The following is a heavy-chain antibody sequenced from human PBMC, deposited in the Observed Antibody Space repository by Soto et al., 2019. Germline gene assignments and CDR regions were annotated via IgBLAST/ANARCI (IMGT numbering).Heavy chain of an antibody. Sequence: VQLRESGPGQVKTSGTLSLTCAVSGDSMKTTNWWSWVRQPPAKGLEWIGEVFHSGITRYNPSLKSRATVSVDTSKNQFFLNLASVTAADTAVYYCTKDEAGSPFRYWGQGALVTVSS. V-gene: IGHV4-4*02. D-gene: IGHD3-10*01. CDR1: GDSMKTTNW. J-gene: IGHJ4*02. CDR3: TKDEAGSPFRY. CDR2: VFHSGIT.